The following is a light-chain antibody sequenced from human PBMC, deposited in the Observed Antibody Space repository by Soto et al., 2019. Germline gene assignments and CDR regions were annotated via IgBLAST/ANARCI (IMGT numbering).Light chain of an antibody. CDR3: RQYNSYWT. CDR1: QSISSW. CDR2: DAS. V-gene: IGKV1-5*01. J-gene: IGKJ1*01. Sequence: DIQMTQSPSTLSASVGDRVTITCRASQSISSWLAWYQQKPGKAPKLLIYDASSLESGVPSRFSGSGSGTEFTLIISSLQPTDFATYYCRQYNSYWTFAQGTKVEIK.